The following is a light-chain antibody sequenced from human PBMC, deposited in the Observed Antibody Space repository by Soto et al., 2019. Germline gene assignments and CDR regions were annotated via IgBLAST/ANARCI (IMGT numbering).Light chain of an antibody. CDR1: QSVSSSY. V-gene: IGKV3-20*01. CDR3: QQANSFPIT. Sequence: EIVLTQSPGTLSLSPGERATLSCRASQSVSSSYLAWYQQKPGQAPRLLIYGASSRATGIPDRFSGSGSGTEFTLTINSLQSEDFATYYCQQANSFPITFGQGTRLEIK. CDR2: GAS. J-gene: IGKJ5*01.